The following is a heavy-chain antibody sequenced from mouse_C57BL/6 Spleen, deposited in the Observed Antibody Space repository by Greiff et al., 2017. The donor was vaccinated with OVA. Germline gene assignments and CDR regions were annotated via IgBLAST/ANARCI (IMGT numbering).Heavy chain of an antibody. V-gene: IGHV1-50*01. J-gene: IGHJ1*03. CDR2: IDPSDSYT. D-gene: IGHD1-1*01. Sequence: QVQLQQPGAELVKPGASVKLSCKASGYTFTSYWMQWVKQRPGQGLEWIGEIDPSDSYTNYNQKFKGKATLTVDPSSSTAYMQLSSLTSEDSAVYYCARGGYYYGSSRYFDVWGTGTTVTVSS. CDR1: GYTFTSYW. CDR3: ARGGYYYGSSRYFDV.